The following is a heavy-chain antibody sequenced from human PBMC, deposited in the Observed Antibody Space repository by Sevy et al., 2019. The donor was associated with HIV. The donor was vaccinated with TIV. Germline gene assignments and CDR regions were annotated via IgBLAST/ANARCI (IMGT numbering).Heavy chain of an antibody. J-gene: IGHJ5*02. CDR2: ISGSGGSA. CDR3: AKGLRGTTTNNWFDP. Sequence: GGSLRHSCAASGFPFSSYAMSWVRQAPGKGLEWVSTISGSGGSAYYADSVKGRFTISRDNSKNTLFLQMHSLRAEDTAVYYCAKGLRGTTTNNWFDPWGQGTLVTVSS. V-gene: IGHV3-23*01. D-gene: IGHD4-17*01. CDR1: GFPFSSYA.